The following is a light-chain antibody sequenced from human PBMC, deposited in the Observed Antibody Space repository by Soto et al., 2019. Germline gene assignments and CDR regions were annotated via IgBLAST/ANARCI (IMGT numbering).Light chain of an antibody. V-gene: IGKV3-11*01. Sequence: EIVLTQSPATLSLSPGVRATLSCRTSQTIRGLLNWYQQRPGQAPRLLIYDTSNRATDIPARFSGSGSGTDFILTISSLDPEDFGVYFCQQRHNWPITFGQGTRLDIK. CDR3: QQRHNWPIT. J-gene: IGKJ5*01. CDR1: QTIRGL. CDR2: DTS.